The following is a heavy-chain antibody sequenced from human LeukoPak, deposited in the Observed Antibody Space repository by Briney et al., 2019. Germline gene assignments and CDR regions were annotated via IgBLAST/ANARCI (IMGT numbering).Heavy chain of an antibody. CDR2: IWFDGSSE. CDR1: GFTFSSYG. J-gene: IGHJ4*02. Sequence: GGSLRLSCAASGFTFSSYGMHWVRQAPGKGLEWVAVIWFDGSSEYYADSVKGRFTISRDNSKNTLYLQMNSLRAEDTAVYYCTRESGSGNYYYDYWGQGTLVTVSS. V-gene: IGHV3-33*08. D-gene: IGHD3-10*01. CDR3: TRESGSGNYYYDY.